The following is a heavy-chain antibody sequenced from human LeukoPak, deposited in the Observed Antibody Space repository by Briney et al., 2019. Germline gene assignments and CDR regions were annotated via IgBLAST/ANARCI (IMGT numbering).Heavy chain of an antibody. J-gene: IGHJ4*02. D-gene: IGHD3-16*01. Sequence: SETLSLTCTVAGGSTSSYYWTWIRQPPGRGLEWIGYIYYSGSANYNPSLKSRVTISVDTSKNQFSLKLSSVTAADTAVYYCARIDYYDGYDYWGQGTLVTVSS. CDR1: GGSTSSYY. V-gene: IGHV4-59*12. CDR3: ARIDYYDGYDY. CDR2: IYYSGSA.